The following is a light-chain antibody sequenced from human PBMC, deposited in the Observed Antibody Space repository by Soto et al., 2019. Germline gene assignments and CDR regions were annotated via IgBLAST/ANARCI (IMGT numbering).Light chain of an antibody. Sequence: DIQMTQSQSSLSGSVGDRVTITCQASQDIGNSVNWYQQKPGKAPKLLLSAASNLETGDPLRFSGSGSGTDFAFIISSLQPEDVATYFCQQYGSLPITFGQGTRLEIK. CDR2: AAS. CDR3: QQYGSLPIT. V-gene: IGKV1-33*01. CDR1: QDIGNS. J-gene: IGKJ5*01.